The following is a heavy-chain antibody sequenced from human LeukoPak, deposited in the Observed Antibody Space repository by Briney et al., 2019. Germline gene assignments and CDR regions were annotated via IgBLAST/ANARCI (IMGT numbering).Heavy chain of an antibody. J-gene: IGHJ4*02. CDR1: GFTFDDYA. CDR3: AKDIRGSTSWYGLDY. D-gene: IGHD6-13*01. Sequence: GGSLRLSCAASGFTFDDYAMHWVRQAPGKGLEWVSLISWDGGSTYYADPVKGRFTISRDNSKNSLYLQMNSLRAEDTALYYCAKDIRGSTSWYGLDYWGQGTLVTVSS. CDR2: ISWDGGST. V-gene: IGHV3-43D*03.